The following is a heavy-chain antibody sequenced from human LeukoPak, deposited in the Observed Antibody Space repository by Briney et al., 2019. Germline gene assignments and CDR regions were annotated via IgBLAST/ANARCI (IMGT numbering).Heavy chain of an antibody. CDR3: ARDWSGSYWTGFDY. V-gene: IGHV3-21*01. CDR2: ISTSNSFI. J-gene: IGHJ4*02. D-gene: IGHD1-26*01. Sequence: GGSLRLSCAASGFTFSPYTMNWVRQAPGKGLEWVSSISTSNSFIYYADSVKGRFTVSRDNAKNSLSLQMNSPRAEDTAVYYCARDWSGSYWTGFDYWGQGTLVTVSS. CDR1: GFTFSPYT.